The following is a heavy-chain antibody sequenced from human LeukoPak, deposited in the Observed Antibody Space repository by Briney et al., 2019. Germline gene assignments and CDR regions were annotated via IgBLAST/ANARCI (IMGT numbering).Heavy chain of an antibody. CDR3: AGTIMGVTAGYYYYYMDV. CDR1: GGSISSYY. Sequence: TSETLSLTCTVYGGSISSYYWSWIRQPPGKGLEWIGYIYYSGRANYNPSLNSRVTISVDTSKNQFSLMLSSVAAADTAVYYCAGTIMGVTAGYYYYYMDVWGKGTTVSVSS. J-gene: IGHJ6*03. D-gene: IGHD1-26*01. V-gene: IGHV4-59*08. CDR2: IYYSGRA.